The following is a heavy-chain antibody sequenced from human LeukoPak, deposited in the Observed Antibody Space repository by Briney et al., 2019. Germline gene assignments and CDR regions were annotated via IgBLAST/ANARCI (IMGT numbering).Heavy chain of an antibody. CDR2: ISSSSSYI. CDR3: ARVVDTAMVTVDY. D-gene: IGHD5-18*01. V-gene: IGHV3-21*01. CDR1: GFTFGSYS. Sequence: GGSLRLSCAASGFTFGSYSMNWVRQAPGKGLEWVSSISSSSSYIYYADSVKGRFTISRDNAKNSLYLQMNSLRAEDTAVYYCARVVDTAMVTVDYWGQGTLVTVSS. J-gene: IGHJ4*02.